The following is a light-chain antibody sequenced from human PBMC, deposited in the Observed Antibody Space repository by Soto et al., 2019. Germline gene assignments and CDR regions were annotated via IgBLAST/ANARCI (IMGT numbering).Light chain of an antibody. V-gene: IGKV3D-15*01. CDR1: QSVRSN. CDR2: GAS. CDR3: QQYGCSTLT. Sequence: SQSPAAVSVSPGERATLSCRASQSVRSNLAWYQQKPGQAPRLLIYGASTRDTGIPARFSGSGSGTEFTLTINRLEPEDVAVYYCQQYGCSTLTFGEGTKVDIK. J-gene: IGKJ4*01.